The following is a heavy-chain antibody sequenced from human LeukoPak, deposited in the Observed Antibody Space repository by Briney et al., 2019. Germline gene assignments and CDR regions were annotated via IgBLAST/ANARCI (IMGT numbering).Heavy chain of an antibody. J-gene: IGHJ4*02. V-gene: IGHV3-30*03. CDR3: ARGENSKTYPVSGY. CDR2: ISYDGSSK. Sequence: GKSLRLSCAASGFTFSSYGMHWVRQAPGKGLEWVAVISYDGSSKYSIDSVKGRFTISRDNSKNTLYLQMNSLRAEDTAVYYCARGENSKTYPVSGYWGQGTLVTVSS. D-gene: IGHD2/OR15-2a*01. CDR1: GFTFSSYG.